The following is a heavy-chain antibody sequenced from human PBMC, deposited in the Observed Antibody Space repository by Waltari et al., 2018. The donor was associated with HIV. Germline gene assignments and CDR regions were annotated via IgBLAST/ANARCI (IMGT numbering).Heavy chain of an antibody. CDR1: GFTFSNAW. Sequence: EVQLVESGGGLVKPGGSLRLSCAASGFTFSNAWMSWVRQAPGKGLEWVGRIKSKTDGGTTEYAAPVKGRFTISRDDSKNTLYLQMNSLKTEDTAVYYCTTGGYCSGGSCYFLYFQHWGQGTLVTVSS. CDR2: IKSKTDGGTT. V-gene: IGHV3-15*01. D-gene: IGHD2-15*01. CDR3: TTGGYCSGGSCYFLYFQH. J-gene: IGHJ1*01.